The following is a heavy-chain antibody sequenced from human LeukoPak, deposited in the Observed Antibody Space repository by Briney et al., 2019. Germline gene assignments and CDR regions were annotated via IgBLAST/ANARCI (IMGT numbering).Heavy chain of an antibody. CDR1: GFTFSSYS. D-gene: IGHD6-19*01. Sequence: GGSLRLSCAASGFTFSSYSMNWVRQAPGKGLEWVSSISSSSSNIYYADSVKGRFTISRDNAKNSLYLQMNSLRAEDTAVYYCARGGIAVAGTVVDYWGQGTLVTVSS. CDR3: ARGGIAVAGTVVDY. V-gene: IGHV3-21*01. J-gene: IGHJ4*02. CDR2: ISSSSSNI.